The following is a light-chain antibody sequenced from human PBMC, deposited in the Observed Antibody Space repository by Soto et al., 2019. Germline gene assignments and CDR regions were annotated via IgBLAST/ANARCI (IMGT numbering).Light chain of an antibody. Sequence: QSVLTQPPSASATPGQRVTISCSGSGSNIGSHTVNWYQQLPGTAPKLLISTNTQRPSGVPDRFSGSKSGTSASLAISGLQSEDEADYFCAAWDDSLNGLYVFGTGTKVTVL. J-gene: IGLJ1*01. CDR2: TNT. CDR1: GSNIGSHT. V-gene: IGLV1-44*01. CDR3: AAWDDSLNGLYV.